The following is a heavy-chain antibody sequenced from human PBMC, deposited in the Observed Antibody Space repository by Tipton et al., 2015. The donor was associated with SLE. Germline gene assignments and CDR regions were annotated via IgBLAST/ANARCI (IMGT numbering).Heavy chain of an antibody. CDR3: ARDLAAAAVYFDY. J-gene: IGHJ4*02. V-gene: IGHV1-18*01. Sequence: QLVQSGAEVKKPGASVKVSCKASGYAFITNGISWVRQAPGQGLEWMGWISANIGITQYAQNFQGRVTMTTDTSTSTAYLELRSLRSGDTAVYYCARDLAAAAVYFDYWGQGTVVTVSS. CDR2: ISANIGIT. D-gene: IGHD6-13*01. CDR1: GYAFITNG.